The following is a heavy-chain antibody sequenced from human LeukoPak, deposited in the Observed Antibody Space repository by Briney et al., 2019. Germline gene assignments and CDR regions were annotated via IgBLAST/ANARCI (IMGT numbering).Heavy chain of an antibody. CDR1: GGSISSFY. J-gene: IGHJ5*02. V-gene: IGHV4-59*01. CDR3: ARHGTSGTNLNWFDP. Sequence: SETLSLTCTVSGGSISSFYWSWIQQPPGKGLEWIGYINYSGSTNYNPSLKSRVTISVDTSKNQFSLKLSSVTAADTAVYYCARHGTSGTNLNWFDPWGQGTLVTVSS. D-gene: IGHD1-1*01. CDR2: INYSGST.